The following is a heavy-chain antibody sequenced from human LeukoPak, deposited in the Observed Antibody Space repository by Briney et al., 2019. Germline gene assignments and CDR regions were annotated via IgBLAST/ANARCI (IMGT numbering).Heavy chain of an antibody. D-gene: IGHD3-22*01. J-gene: IGHJ4*02. V-gene: IGHV1-2*02. CDR2: INPNSGAT. CDR3: ARDYYDSTGYPDY. CDR1: GYTFTGYF. Sequence: ASVKVSCKASGYTFTGYFMHWVRQAPGQGLEWLGWINPNSGATKYAQKFQGRVTMTRDTSIRTAYMELSRLRSDDTAVYFCARDYYDSTGYPDYWGQGTLVTVSS.